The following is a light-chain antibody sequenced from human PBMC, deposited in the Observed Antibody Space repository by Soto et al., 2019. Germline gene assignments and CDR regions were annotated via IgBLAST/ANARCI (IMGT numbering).Light chain of an antibody. CDR2: KAS. CDR1: QTISSW. J-gene: IGKJ1*01. Sequence: DIQMTKSPSTLSGSVGDRVTITCRASQTISSWLAWYQQKPGKAPKPLIYKASTLKSGVPSRFSGSGSGTEFTLTISSLQPDDFATYYCQHYNSYSEAFGRGTKV. V-gene: IGKV1-5*03. CDR3: QHYNSYSEA.